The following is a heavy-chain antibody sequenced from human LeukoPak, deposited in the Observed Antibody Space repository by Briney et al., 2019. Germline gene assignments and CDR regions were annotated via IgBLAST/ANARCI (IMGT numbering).Heavy chain of an antibody. CDR1: GGSFSGYY. V-gene: IGHV4-34*01. J-gene: IGHJ6*03. CDR3: ARVPSYDSSGYYWSDYYYYYMDV. Sequence: SETLSLTCAVYGGSFSGYYWSWIRQPPGKGLEWIGEINHSGSTNYNPSLKSQVTISVDTSKNQFSLKLSSVTAADTAVYYCARVPSYDSSGYYWSDYYYYYMDVWGKGTTVTVSS. CDR2: INHSGST. D-gene: IGHD3-22*01.